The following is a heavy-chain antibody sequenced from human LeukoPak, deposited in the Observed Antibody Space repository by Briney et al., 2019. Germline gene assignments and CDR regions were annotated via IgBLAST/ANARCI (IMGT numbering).Heavy chain of an antibody. D-gene: IGHD3-22*01. CDR3: ARGVHVRKYDSNDNCFGP. CDR1: GYIFTNYY. Sequence: GASVKVSCKASGYIFTNYYIHWVRQAPGQGLEWMGIINPSGDNRNYAQKFQGRVTVTRDISTSTVYMELSSLRSEDTAVYYCARGVHVRKYDSNDNCFGPWGQGTLVTVSS. J-gene: IGHJ5*02. CDR2: INPSGDNR. V-gene: IGHV1-46*01.